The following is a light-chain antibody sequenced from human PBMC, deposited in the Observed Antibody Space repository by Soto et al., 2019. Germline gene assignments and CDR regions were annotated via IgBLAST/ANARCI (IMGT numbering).Light chain of an antibody. CDR2: KAS. J-gene: IGKJ1*01. CDR3: QQYYSYWT. Sequence: DIQMTQDLSTLSASVGDRVIITCRASQSISSWLAWYQQKPGKAPKLLISKASNLESGVPSRFSGSGSGTEFTLTVSSLQPDDFATYYCQQYYSYWTFGQGTKVEIK. CDR1: QSISSW. V-gene: IGKV1-5*03.